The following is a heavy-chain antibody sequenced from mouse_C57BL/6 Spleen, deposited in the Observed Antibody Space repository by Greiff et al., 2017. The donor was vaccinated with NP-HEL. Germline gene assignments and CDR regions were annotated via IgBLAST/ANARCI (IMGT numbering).Heavy chain of an antibody. V-gene: IGHV1-82*01. CDR3: EHLYYGHAMDY. D-gene: IGHD2-1*01. CDR2: IYPGDGDT. J-gene: IGHJ4*01. CDR1: GYAFSSSW. Sequence: VQLQQSGPELVKPGASVKISCKASGYAFSSSWMNWVKQRPGKGLEWIGRIYPGDGDTNYNGKFKGKATLTADKSSSTAYMQLSSLTSEDSAVYFGEHLYYGHAMDYWGQGTSVTVSS.